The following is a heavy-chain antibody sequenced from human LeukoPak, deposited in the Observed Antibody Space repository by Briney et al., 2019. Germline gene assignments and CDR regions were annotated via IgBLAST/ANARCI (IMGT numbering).Heavy chain of an antibody. V-gene: IGHV3-30*04. D-gene: IGHD3-3*01. CDR1: SFTFSSYA. Sequence: RALTLSCAASSFTFSSYAMHWVRQAPGQGLEWVAVIPFDGSNKYYADSVKGRFTISRDNSKNTLYLQMNSLRAEDTAVYYCARVIHDFGSGYPFDYWGQGTLVTVSS. CDR2: IPFDGSNK. CDR3: ARVIHDFGSGYPFDY. J-gene: IGHJ4*02.